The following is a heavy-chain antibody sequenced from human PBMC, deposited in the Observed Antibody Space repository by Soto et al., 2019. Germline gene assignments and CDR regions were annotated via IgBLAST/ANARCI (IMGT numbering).Heavy chain of an antibody. D-gene: IGHD3-3*01. CDR3: ASSSTPVTIFGVVINPDAFDI. J-gene: IGHJ3*02. V-gene: IGHV1-18*01. CDR2: ISAYNGNT. CDR1: GYTFTSYG. Sequence: GASVKVSCKASGYTFTSYGISWVRQAPGQGLEWMGWISAYNGNTNYAQKLQGRVTMTTDTSTGTAYMELRSLRSDDTAVYYCASSSTPVTIFGVVINPDAFDIWGQGTMVTVSS.